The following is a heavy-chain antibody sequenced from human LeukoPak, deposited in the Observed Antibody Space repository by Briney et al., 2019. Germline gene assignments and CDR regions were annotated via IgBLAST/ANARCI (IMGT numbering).Heavy chain of an antibody. CDR2: IWYDGSNK. Sequence: GGSLRLSCAASGFTFSSYGMHWVRQAPGKGLEWVAVIWYDGSNKYYADSVKGRFTISRDNAKNSLYLQMDSLRAEDTAVYYCAAGGSWYYNYWGQGTLVTVSS. V-gene: IGHV3-33*03. CDR1: GFTFSSYG. CDR3: AAGGSWYYNY. D-gene: IGHD6-13*01. J-gene: IGHJ4*02.